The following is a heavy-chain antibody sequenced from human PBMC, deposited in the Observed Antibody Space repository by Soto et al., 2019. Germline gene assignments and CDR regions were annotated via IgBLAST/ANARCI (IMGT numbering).Heavy chain of an antibody. D-gene: IGHD3-22*01. Sequence: PGGSLRLSCAASGFTFSSYSMNWVRQAPGKGLEWVSYISSSSSTIYYADSVKGRFTISRDNAKNSLYLQMNSLRDEDTAVYYCARGGYYDSRANWFDPWGQGTLVTVSS. J-gene: IGHJ5*02. CDR2: ISSSSSTI. CDR3: ARGGYYDSRANWFDP. V-gene: IGHV3-48*02. CDR1: GFTFSSYS.